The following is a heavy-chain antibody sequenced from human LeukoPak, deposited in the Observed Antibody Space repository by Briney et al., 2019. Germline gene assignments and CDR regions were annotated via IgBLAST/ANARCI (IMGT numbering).Heavy chain of an antibody. J-gene: IGHJ4*02. D-gene: IGHD4-17*01. Sequence: GRSLRLSCTASGFTFGDYAMSWVRQAPGKGLEWVWVIRRRTYSGRTEYAASVRCRFTISRDASQRTAYLHMNSVKVEDTAVYYCTRGVGHPVTTSQYAYWGQRALVTVSS. CDR1: GFTFGDYA. CDR2: IRRRTYSGRT. V-gene: IGHV3-49*04. CDR3: TRGVGHPVTTSQYAY.